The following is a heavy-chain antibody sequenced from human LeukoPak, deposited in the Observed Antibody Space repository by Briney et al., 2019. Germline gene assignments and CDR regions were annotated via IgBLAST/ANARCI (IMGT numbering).Heavy chain of an antibody. CDR3: ARQLERRTGSLGY. D-gene: IGHD1-1*01. Sequence: ASVKVSCKASGYTFTGYYMHWVRQAPGQALESMGWINPNSGGTNHAQKFQGRVTMTRDTSISTAYMELSRLRSDDTAVYYCARQLERRTGSLGYWGQGTLVTVSS. CDR2: INPNSGGT. V-gene: IGHV1-2*02. CDR1: GYTFTGYY. J-gene: IGHJ4*02.